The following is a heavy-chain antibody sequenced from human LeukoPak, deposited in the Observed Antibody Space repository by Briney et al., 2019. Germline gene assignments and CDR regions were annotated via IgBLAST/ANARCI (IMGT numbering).Heavy chain of an antibody. J-gene: IGHJ4*02. CDR1: GYTFTSYD. V-gene: IGHV1-8*03. CDR2: MNPNSGNT. CDR3: ARGLNRYQLLYVDY. Sequence: ASVNVSCKASGYTFTSYDINWVRQATGQGLEWMGWMNPNSGNTGYAQKFQGRVTITRNTSISTAYMELSSLRSEDTAVYYCARGLNRYQLLYVDYWGQGTLVTVSS. D-gene: IGHD2-2*02.